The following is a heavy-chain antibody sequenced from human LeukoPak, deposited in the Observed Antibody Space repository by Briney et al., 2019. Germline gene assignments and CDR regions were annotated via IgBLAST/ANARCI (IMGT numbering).Heavy chain of an antibody. V-gene: IGHV4-34*01. J-gene: IGHJ5*02. CDR2: INHSGST. Sequence: PSETLSLTCAVSGRSLTTYHWSWIRQSPGKGLEWIGEINHSGSTNYNPSLKSRVTISVDTSKNQFSLKLSSVTAADTAVYYCARAGLGVTYVFDPWGQGTLVTVSS. CDR3: ARAGLGVTYVFDP. CDR1: GRSLTTYH. D-gene: IGHD1-14*01.